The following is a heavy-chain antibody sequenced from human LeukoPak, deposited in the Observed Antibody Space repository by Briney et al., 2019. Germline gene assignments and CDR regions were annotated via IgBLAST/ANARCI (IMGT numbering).Heavy chain of an antibody. Sequence: PSETLSLTCAVYGGSFSGYYWSWIRQPPGKGLEWIGEINHSGSTNYNPSLKSRVTISVDTSKNQFSLKLSSVTAADTAVYYCARGHSGYYGSGSYYNCWGQGTLVTVSS. V-gene: IGHV4-34*01. CDR1: GGSFSGYY. CDR3: ARGHSGYYGSGSYYNC. J-gene: IGHJ4*02. D-gene: IGHD3-10*01. CDR2: INHSGST.